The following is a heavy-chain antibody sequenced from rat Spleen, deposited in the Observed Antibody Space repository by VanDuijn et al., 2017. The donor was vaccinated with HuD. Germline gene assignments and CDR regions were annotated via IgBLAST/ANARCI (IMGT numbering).Heavy chain of an antibody. CDR3: ARLDYNSNYIYYFDY. CDR1: GFTFSNHD. Sequence: EVKLVESGGGLVQPGRSLKLSCAASGFTFSNHDMAWVRQAPTKGLEWVVSISTGGGNTYYRDSVKGRFTISRDNAKSTLYLQMDSLRSEDTATYYCARLDYNSNYIYYFDYWGQGVMVTVSS. D-gene: IGHD1-2*01. J-gene: IGHJ2*01. CDR2: ISTGGGNT. V-gene: IGHV5-25*01.